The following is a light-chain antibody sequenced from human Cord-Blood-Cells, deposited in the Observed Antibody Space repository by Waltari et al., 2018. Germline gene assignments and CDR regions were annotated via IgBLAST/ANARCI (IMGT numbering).Light chain of an antibody. CDR1: QSISSY. J-gene: IGKJ2*01. Sequence: QMTQSPSSLSASVGDRVTITCRASQSISSYLNWYQQKPGKPPKLLIYAASSLQSVVPSRFSGSGSGTDFTLTISSLQPEDFATYYCQQSYSTPYTFGQGTKLEIK. CDR3: QQSYSTPYT. V-gene: IGKV1-39*01. CDR2: AAS.